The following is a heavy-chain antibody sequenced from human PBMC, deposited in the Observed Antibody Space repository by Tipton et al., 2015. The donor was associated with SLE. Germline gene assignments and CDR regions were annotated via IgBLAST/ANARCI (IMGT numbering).Heavy chain of an antibody. CDR2: IYTSGST. CDR1: GGSFGSGGYY. Sequence: TLSLTCTVSGGSFGSGGYYWTWVRQSAGKGLEFIGRIYTSGSTNYNPSLESRVTISVDTSKNQFYLRLTSVTAADTAVYYCARDSSGGYNWFDPWGQGTLVTVSS. CDR3: ARDSSGGYNWFDP. V-gene: IGHV4-61*02. D-gene: IGHD3-22*01. J-gene: IGHJ5*02.